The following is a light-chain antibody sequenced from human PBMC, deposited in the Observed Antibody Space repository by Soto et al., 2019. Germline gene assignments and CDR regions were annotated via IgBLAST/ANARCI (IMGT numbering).Light chain of an antibody. J-gene: IGKJ1*01. CDR3: QQSYSSTPT. Sequence: DIQMTQSPSSLSASVEDRVIITCRASQSISNHLNWYQQKPGKAPKLLIFAASSLQSGVPSRFSGSRSGPDFTLTISSLQPEDFATYYCQQSYSSTPTSGQGTQVDIK. CDR2: AAS. V-gene: IGKV1-39*01. CDR1: QSISNH.